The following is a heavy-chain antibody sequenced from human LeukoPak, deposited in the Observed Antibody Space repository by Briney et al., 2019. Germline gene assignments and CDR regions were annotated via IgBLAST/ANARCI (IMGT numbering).Heavy chain of an antibody. J-gene: IGHJ6*02. Sequence: SVKVSCKASGGTFSSYAISWVRQAPGQGLEWMGEIIPIFGTANYAQKFQGRVTITADESTSTAYMELSSLRSEDTAVYYCARDRKDTAIADYYYYGMDVWGQGTTVTVSS. V-gene: IGHV1-69*13. CDR2: IIPIFGTA. CDR3: ARDRKDTAIADYYYYGMDV. CDR1: GGTFSSYA. D-gene: IGHD5-18*01.